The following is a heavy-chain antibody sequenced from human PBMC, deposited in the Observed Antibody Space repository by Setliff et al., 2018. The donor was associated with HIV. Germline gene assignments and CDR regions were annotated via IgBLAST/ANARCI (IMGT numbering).Heavy chain of an antibody. CDR1: GYTFTGYY. CDR2: INPNNGGT. J-gene: IGHJ3*02. CDR3: AMAYYYDSSGYRNDAFDI. Sequence: ASVKVSCKASGYTFTGYYMHWVRQAPGQGLEWMGWINPNNGGTNYAQKFQGRVTMTRDTSISTAYMELSRLRSDDTAVYYCAMAYYYDSSGYRNDAFDIWGQGTMVTVS. V-gene: IGHV1-2*02. D-gene: IGHD3-22*01.